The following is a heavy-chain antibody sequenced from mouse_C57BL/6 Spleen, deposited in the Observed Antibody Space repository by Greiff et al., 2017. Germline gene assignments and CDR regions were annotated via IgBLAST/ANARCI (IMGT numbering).Heavy chain of an antibody. CDR3: ASPGYDY. CDR1: GYTFTSYW. D-gene: IGHD3-1*01. Sequence: VKLMESGAELVKPGASVKLSCKASGYTFTSYWMQWVKQRPGQGLEWIGEIDPSDSYTNYNQKFKGKATLTVDTSSSTAYMQLSSLTSEDSAVYYCASPGYDYWGQGTTLTVSS. CDR2: IDPSDSYT. V-gene: IGHV1-50*01. J-gene: IGHJ2*01.